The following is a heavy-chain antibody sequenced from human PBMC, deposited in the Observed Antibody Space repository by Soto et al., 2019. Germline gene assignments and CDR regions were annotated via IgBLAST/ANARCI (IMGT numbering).Heavy chain of an antibody. D-gene: IGHD1-26*01. CDR3: ARDAWGVGATIQYYGMDV. CDR1: GGSISSGDYY. V-gene: IGHV4-30-4*01. CDR2: IYYSGST. J-gene: IGHJ6*02. Sequence: SETLSLTCTVSGGSISSGDYYWSWIRQPPGKGLEWIGYIYYSGSTYYNPSLKSRVTISVDTSKNQFSLKLSSVTAADTAVYYCARDAWGVGATIQYYGMDVWGQGTTVTVSS.